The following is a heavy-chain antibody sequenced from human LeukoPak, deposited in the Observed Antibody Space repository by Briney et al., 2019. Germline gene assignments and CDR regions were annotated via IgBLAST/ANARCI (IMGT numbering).Heavy chain of an antibody. CDR3: ARRRYGDGLDY. D-gene: IGHD4-17*01. Sequence: PSETLSLTCAVYGGSFSGYYWSWIRQPPGKGLEWIGEINHSGSTNYNPSLKSRVTISVDTSKNQFSLKLSSVTAADTAVYYCARRRYGDGLDYWGQGTLVTVSS. V-gene: IGHV4-34*01. J-gene: IGHJ4*02. CDR1: GGSFSGYY. CDR2: INHSGST.